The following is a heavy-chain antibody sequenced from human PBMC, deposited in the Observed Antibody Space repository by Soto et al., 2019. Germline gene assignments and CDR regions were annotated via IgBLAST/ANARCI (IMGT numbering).Heavy chain of an antibody. CDR2: ISGSGGST. D-gene: IGHD3-16*02. V-gene: IGHV3-23*01. Sequence: GGSLRLSCAASGFTFSSYAMSWVRQAPGKGLEWVSAISGSGGSTYYADSVKGRFTISRDNSKNTLYLQMNSLRAEDTAVYYCAPCFGGVIVFDYWGQEPLVTVSS. J-gene: IGHJ4*02. CDR1: GFTFSSYA. CDR3: APCFGGVIVFDY.